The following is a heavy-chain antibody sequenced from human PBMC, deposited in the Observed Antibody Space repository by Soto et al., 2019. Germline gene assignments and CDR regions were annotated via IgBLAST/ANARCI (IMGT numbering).Heavy chain of an antibody. CDR1: GGSISSGDYY. V-gene: IGHV4-30-4*01. CDR3: ARDPGYSSSHNWFDP. CDR2: IYYSGST. D-gene: IGHD6-6*01. J-gene: IGHJ5*02. Sequence: QVQLQESGPGLVKPSQTLSLTCTVSGGSISSGDYYWSWIRQPPGKGLEWIGYIYYSGSTYYNPSLKSRVTISVDTSKNQLSLKLSSVTAADTAVYYCARDPGYSSSHNWFDPWGQGTLVTVSS.